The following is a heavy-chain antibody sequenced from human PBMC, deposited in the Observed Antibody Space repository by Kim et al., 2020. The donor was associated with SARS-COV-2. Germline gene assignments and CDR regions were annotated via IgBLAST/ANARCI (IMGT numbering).Heavy chain of an antibody. CDR1: GFTFGDYA. Sequence: GGSLRLSCTASGFTFGDYAMSWFRQAPGKGLEWVGFIRRKAYGGTTEYAASVKGRFTISRDDSKSIAYLQMNSLKTEDTAVYYCTRDVLFKWELPFDYWGQGTLVTVSS. CDR2: IRRKAYGGTT. V-gene: IGHV3-49*03. CDR3: TRDVLFKWELPFDY. D-gene: IGHD1-26*01. J-gene: IGHJ4*02.